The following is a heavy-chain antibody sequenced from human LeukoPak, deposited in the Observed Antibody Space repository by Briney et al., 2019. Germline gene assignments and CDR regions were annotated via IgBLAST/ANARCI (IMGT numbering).Heavy chain of an antibody. Sequence: SQTLSLTCTVSGGSISSGDYYWSWIRQPPGKGLEWIGYIYYSGSTYYNPSLKSRVTISVDTSKNQFSLKLSSVTAADTAVYYCARDRSSVGAPGSAFDIWGQGTMVTVSS. J-gene: IGHJ3*02. CDR2: IYYSGST. CDR3: ARDRSSVGAPGSAFDI. CDR1: GGSISSGDYY. V-gene: IGHV4-30-4*08. D-gene: IGHD1-26*01.